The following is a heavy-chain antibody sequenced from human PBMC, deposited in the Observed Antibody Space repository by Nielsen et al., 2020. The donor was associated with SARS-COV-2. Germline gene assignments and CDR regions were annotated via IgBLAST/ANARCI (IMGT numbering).Heavy chain of an antibody. V-gene: IGHV1-2*06. CDR1: GYTFPDYY. CDR3: ARARATIFGLVMSYGMDV. J-gene: IGHJ6*02. D-gene: IGHD3/OR15-3a*01. Sequence: ASVQVSCKASGYTFPDYYIHWVRQATGQGLEWMGRITPYSGGTNYAQKFQGTVTMTRDPSISTVYMELTSDDTAVYYCARARATIFGLVMSYGMDVGGQGTTVAVSS. CDR2: ITPYSGGT.